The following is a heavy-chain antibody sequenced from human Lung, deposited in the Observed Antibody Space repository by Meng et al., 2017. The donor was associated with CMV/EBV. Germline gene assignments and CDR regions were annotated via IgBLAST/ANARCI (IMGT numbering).Heavy chain of an antibody. Sequence: VQLVQSGAEVKRPGASVKISCQASGYTFSGFYMNWARQAPGHGLEWLGRVNPVSDDTHYAQKFVGRLTVTRGATINTAFMELTSLRPDDTAVYYCAKSSDNGWSSWGPGTVVTVSS. D-gene: IGHD6-19*01. CDR2: VNPVSDDT. V-gene: IGHV1-2*06. CDR1: GYTFSGFY. CDR3: AKSSDNGWSS. J-gene: IGHJ4*01.